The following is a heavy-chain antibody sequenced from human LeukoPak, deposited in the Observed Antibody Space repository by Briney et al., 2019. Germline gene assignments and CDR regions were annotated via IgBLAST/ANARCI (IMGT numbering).Heavy chain of an antibody. CDR2: ISYDGSNK. CDR1: GFTFSSYG. Sequence: GGSLRLSCAASGFTFSSYGMHWVRQAPGKGLEGVAVISYDGSNKYYADSVKGRFTISRDNSKNTLYLQMNSLRAEDTAVYYCAKGTWRREYYYYGMDVWGQGTTVTVSS. J-gene: IGHJ6*02. CDR3: AKGTWRREYYYYGMDV. V-gene: IGHV3-30*18. D-gene: IGHD5-12*01.